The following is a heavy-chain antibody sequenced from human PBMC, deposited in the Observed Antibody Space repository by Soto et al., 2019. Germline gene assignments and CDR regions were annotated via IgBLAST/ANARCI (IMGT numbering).Heavy chain of an antibody. CDR1: GGSISSSSYY. V-gene: IGHV4-39*01. CDR2: IYYSGST. D-gene: IGHD3-22*01. Sequence: PSETLSLTCTVSGGSISSSSYYWGWIRQPPGKGLEWIGSIYYSGSTYYNPSLKSRVTISVDTSKNQFSLKLSSVTAADTAVYYCARHGKSGSSGYPAWDYWGQGTLVTVSS. CDR3: ARHGKSGSSGYPAWDY. J-gene: IGHJ4*02.